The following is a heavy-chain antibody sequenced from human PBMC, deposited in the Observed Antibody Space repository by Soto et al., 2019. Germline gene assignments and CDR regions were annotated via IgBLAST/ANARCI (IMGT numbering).Heavy chain of an antibody. Sequence: GGSLRLSCAASGFTFSSYGMHWVRQAPGKGLEWVAVIWYKGSNKYYADSVKGRITNSRDNSKNTLYLQMNSLRAEDTAVYYGARDRSGGGYSYGLNFDYWGQGTLVTVSS. CDR2: IWYKGSNK. J-gene: IGHJ4*02. D-gene: IGHD5-18*01. CDR1: GFTFSSYG. V-gene: IGHV3-33*01. CDR3: ARDRSGGGYSYGLNFDY.